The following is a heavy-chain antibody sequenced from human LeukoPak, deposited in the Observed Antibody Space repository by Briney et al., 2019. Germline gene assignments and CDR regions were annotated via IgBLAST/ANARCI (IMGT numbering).Heavy chain of an antibody. CDR2: IYPGESDS. V-gene: IGHV5-51*01. CDR1: GYNFTTYW. Sequence: GESLKISCKGSGYNFTTYWIGWVRQMPGKGLEWMGIIYPGESDSRYSPSFQGQVTISADKSISTAYLHLSSLKASDTAMYYCARLTWGSYSFGDYWGQGTLVTVSS. J-gene: IGHJ4*02. D-gene: IGHD3-16*02. CDR3: ARLTWGSYSFGDY.